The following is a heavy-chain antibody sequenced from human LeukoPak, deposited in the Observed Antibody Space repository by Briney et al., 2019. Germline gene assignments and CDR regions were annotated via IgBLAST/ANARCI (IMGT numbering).Heavy chain of an antibody. Sequence: SETLSLTCTVPGGSISSGGYYWSWIRQHPGKGLEWIGYIYYSGSTYYNPSLKSRVTISVDTSKNQFSLKLSSVTAADTAVYYCARRRGYSGYDFDYWGQGTLVTVSS. D-gene: IGHD5-12*01. CDR3: ARRRGYSGYDFDY. J-gene: IGHJ4*02. CDR2: IYYSGST. V-gene: IGHV4-31*03. CDR1: GGSISSGGYY.